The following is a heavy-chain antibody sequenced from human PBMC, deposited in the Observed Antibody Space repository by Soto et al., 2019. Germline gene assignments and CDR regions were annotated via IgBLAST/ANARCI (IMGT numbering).Heavy chain of an antibody. CDR1: GGSISSYY. V-gene: IGHV4-59*01. D-gene: IGHD6-13*01. CDR2: IYYSGST. J-gene: IGHJ4*02. Sequence: QVQLQESGPGLVKPSETLSLTCTVSGGSISSYYWSWIRQPPGKGLEWIGYIYYSGSTNYNPSLRSRVTIPVDTAQNHFSLKLSSVTAADTAVYYWARGYSSSWSALDYWGQGTLVTVSS. CDR3: ARGYSSSWSALDY.